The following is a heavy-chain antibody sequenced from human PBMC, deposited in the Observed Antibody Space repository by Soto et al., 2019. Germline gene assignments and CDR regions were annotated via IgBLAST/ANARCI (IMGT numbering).Heavy chain of an antibody. D-gene: IGHD3-3*01. V-gene: IGHV3-30-3*01. CDR2: ISYDGSTE. CDR3: AKENVLFAMDL. Sequence: PLRVSCAAAEFIFSGYAMHWVSRAPGKGLDWVAVISYDGSTEYYAESVRGRFTISRDNSKNTLYLQMNSLRPEDTAVYYCAKENVLFAMDLWGQGSTVTVSS. CDR1: EFIFSGYA. J-gene: IGHJ6*02.